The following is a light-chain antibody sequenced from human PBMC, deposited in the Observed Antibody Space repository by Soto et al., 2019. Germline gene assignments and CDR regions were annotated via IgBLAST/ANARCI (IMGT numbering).Light chain of an antibody. V-gene: IGKV1-33*01. CDR2: DAT. CDR3: LQHDNVPT. CDR1: QDISNS. Sequence: DIQMTQSPSSLSASVGDRVTITCQASQDISNSLSWYQQKPGKAPKLLITDATTLEAGDPSRFSGSGSGTAFNFSISSLQPEDIATYFCLQHDNVPTFGLGTKLEVK. J-gene: IGKJ2*01.